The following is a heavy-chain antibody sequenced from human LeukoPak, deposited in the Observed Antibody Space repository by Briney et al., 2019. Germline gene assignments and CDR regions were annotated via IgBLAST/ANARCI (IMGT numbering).Heavy chain of an antibody. CDR3: ASLIVVVPVALRESDGFDI. CDR2: INQDGSEE. D-gene: IGHD2-2*01. CDR1: GFTSSRYW. V-gene: IGHV3-7*01. J-gene: IGHJ3*02. Sequence: GGSLRLSCAASGFTSSRYWMSWVRQAPGKGLEWVANINQDGSEEDYVDSVKGRFTISRDNAKNSLYLQMNGLRAEDTAVYYCASLIVVVPVALRESDGFDIWGQGTMVTVSS.